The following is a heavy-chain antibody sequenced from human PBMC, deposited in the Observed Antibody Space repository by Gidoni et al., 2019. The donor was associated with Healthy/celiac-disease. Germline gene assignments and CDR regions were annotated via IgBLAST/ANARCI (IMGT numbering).Heavy chain of an antibody. D-gene: IGHD2-15*01. V-gene: IGHV4-39*01. Sequence: QLQLQESGPGLVKPSETLSLTCTVPGGSISSSSYYWGWIRQPPGKGLEWIGSIYYSGSTYYNPSLKSRVTISVDTSKNQFSLKLSSVTAADTAVYYCARQRGCSGGSCSRSNWFDPWGQGTLVTVSS. CDR2: IYYSGST. J-gene: IGHJ5*02. CDR3: ARQRGCSGGSCSRSNWFDP. CDR1: GGSISSSSYY.